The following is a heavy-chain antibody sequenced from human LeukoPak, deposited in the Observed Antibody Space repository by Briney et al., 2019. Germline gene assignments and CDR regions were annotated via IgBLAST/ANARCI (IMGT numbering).Heavy chain of an antibody. J-gene: IGHJ4*02. V-gene: IGHV4-59*08. Sequence: SETLSLTCTVSGGSISPYFWCWLRQPPGKGLEWIGYIYYSGRTNYNPSLKSRVTLSVDTSKYQFSLRLCSVTAADTAVYYCAKHLNYLETSGYFYFDYWGQGTLVTVSS. CDR2: IYYSGRT. CDR1: GGSISPYF. D-gene: IGHD3-22*01. CDR3: AKHLNYLETSGYFYFDY.